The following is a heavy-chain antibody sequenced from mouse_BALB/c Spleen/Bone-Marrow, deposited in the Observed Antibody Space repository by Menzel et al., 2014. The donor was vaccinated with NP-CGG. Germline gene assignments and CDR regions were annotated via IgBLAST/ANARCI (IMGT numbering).Heavy chain of an antibody. Sequence: EVKLVESGGGLVQPGGSLKLSCAASGFDFSRYWMSWVRQAPGKGLEWIGEINPDSNTINYTPSLKDKFIISRGNAKNALYLQMSKVRSEDTALYYCARLNYYGNLFVWGAGTTVTVSS. CDR1: GFDFSRYW. J-gene: IGHJ1*01. CDR3: ARLNYYGNLFV. D-gene: IGHD1-1*01. V-gene: IGHV4-1*02. CDR2: INPDSNTI.